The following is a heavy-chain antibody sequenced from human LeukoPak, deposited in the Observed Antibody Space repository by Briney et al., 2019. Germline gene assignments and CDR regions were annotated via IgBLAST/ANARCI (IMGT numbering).Heavy chain of an antibody. CDR3: AREYGSGRPLDP. Sequence: SVKVSCKAAGGTFSSYAISWGRQAPGQGLEGMGGIIPIFGTANYAQKFQGRVTITAVESTSTAYMELSSLRSEDPAVSYCAREYGSGRPLDPWGQGTLVTVSS. CDR1: GGTFSSYA. J-gene: IGHJ5*02. V-gene: IGHV1-69*01. D-gene: IGHD3-10*01. CDR2: IIPIFGTA.